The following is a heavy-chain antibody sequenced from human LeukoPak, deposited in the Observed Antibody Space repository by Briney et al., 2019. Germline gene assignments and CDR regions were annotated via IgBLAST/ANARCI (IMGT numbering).Heavy chain of an antibody. Sequence: SETLSLTCAVYGGSFSGYYWSWIRQPPGKGLEWIGEINHSGSSNYNPSLKSRVTISVDTSKNQFSLKLSSVTAADTAVYYCARDHLANLASRLFDPWGQGTLVTVSS. V-gene: IGHV4-34*01. CDR2: INHSGSS. D-gene: IGHD3-3*01. J-gene: IGHJ5*02. CDR3: ARDHLANLASRLFDP. CDR1: GGSFSGYY.